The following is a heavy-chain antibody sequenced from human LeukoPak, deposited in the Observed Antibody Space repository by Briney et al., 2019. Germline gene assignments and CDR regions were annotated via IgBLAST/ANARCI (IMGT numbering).Heavy chain of an antibody. CDR2: IWNDGSNK. J-gene: IGHJ5*02. CDR3: ARPFSNYGWFDP. Sequence: GALRLSCTASGFTFSSYGMHWVRQAPGKGLEWVAVIWNDGSNKYYADSVKGRFTISKDNSKNTVYLQMNSLRAEDTAVYYCARPFSNYGWFDPWGQGTLVTDSS. V-gene: IGHV3-33*03. D-gene: IGHD4-11*01. CDR1: GFTFSSYG.